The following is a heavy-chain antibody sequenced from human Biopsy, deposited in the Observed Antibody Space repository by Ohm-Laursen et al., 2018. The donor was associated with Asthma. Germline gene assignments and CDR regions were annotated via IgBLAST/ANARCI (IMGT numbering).Heavy chain of an antibody. CDR2: ITSSSSYI. V-gene: IGHV3-21*01. CDR1: GFAVSRDH. D-gene: IGHD7-27*01. Sequence: SLRLSCAASGFAVSRDHMFWVRQAPGKGLEWVSSITSSSSYIFYADSVKGRFTISRDNPRNSLYLQMNSLRAEDTAVYYCARGAPTGGYIDYWGLGTLVTVSS. CDR3: ARGAPTGGYIDY. J-gene: IGHJ4*02.